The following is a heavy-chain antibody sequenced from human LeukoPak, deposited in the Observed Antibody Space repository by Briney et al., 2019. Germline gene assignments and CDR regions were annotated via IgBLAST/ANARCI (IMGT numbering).Heavy chain of an antibody. D-gene: IGHD2-2*01. J-gene: IGHJ6*03. CDR3: AKGRYCSSTSCPPDYMDV. CDR1: GFTFSSYG. CDR2: IWYDGSNK. V-gene: IGHV3-33*06. Sequence: GGSLRLSCVASGFTFSSYGMHWVRQAPGKGLEWVAVIWYDGSNKYYADSVKGRFTISRDNSKNTLYLQMNSLRAEDTAVYYCAKGRYCSSTSCPPDYMDVWGKGTTVTASS.